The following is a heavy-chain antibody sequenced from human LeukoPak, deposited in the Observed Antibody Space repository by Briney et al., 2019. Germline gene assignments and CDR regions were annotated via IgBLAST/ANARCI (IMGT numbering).Heavy chain of an antibody. CDR2: INHSGST. D-gene: IGHD3-22*01. J-gene: IGHJ4*02. CDR1: GGSFSGYY. CDR3: ARAYYYDSSGLPFDY. V-gene: IGHV4-34*01. Sequence: PSETLSLTCAVYGGSFSGYYWSWIRQPPGKGLEWIGEINHSGSTNYNPSLKSRVTISVDTSKNQFSLKLSSVTAADTAVYYCARAYYYDSSGLPFDYWGQGTLVTVSS.